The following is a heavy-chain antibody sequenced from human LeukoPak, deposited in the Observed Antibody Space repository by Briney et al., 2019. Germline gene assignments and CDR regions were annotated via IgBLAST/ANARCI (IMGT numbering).Heavy chain of an antibody. CDR1: GDSISSYY. V-gene: IGHV4-59*08. D-gene: IGHD6-13*01. Sequence: PSETLSLTCTVSGDSISSYYWSWIRQPPGKGLEWIGYIYYSGSTNYNPSLKSRVTISVDTSKNQFSLKLSSVTAADTAVYYCARSLGAIAATDYWGQGTLVTVSS. CDR2: IYYSGST. J-gene: IGHJ4*02. CDR3: ARSLGAIAATDY.